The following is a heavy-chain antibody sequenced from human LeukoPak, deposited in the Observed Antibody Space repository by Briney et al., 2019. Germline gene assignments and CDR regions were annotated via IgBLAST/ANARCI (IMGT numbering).Heavy chain of an antibody. D-gene: IGHD5-12*01. J-gene: IGHJ4*02. V-gene: IGHV4-59*08. CDR3: ARGYSGYAYFDY. CDR2: IYYSGST. Sequence: SETLSLTCTVSGASISSYYWSWIRQPPGKGLEWIGYIYYSGSTNYNPSLKSRVTISVDTSKNQFSLKLSSVTAADTAVYYCARGYSGYAYFDYWGQGTLVTVSS. CDR1: GASISSYY.